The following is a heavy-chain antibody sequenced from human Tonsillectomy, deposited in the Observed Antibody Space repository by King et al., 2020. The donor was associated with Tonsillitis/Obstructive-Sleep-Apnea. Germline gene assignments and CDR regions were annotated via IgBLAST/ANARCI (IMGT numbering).Heavy chain of an antibody. V-gene: IGHV3-23*04. CDR1: RFPFSNYA. CDR2: ISGSGGST. CDR3: AKGDGSGWYVSYYFDY. Sequence: VQLVESGGGLVQPGGSLRLSCAASRFPFSNYAMSWVRQAPRKGLEWVSAISGSGGSTYYADSVKGRFIISRDNSRNTLFLQMNSLRDEDTAVYYCAKGDGSGWYVSYYFDYWGQGTLVTVSS. J-gene: IGHJ4*02. D-gene: IGHD6-19*01.